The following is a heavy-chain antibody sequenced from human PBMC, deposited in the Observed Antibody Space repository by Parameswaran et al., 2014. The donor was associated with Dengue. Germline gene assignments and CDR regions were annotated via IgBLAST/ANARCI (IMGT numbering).Heavy chain of an antibody. CDR3: AREFNGGNIPYYYYYGMDA. D-gene: IGHD4-23*01. Sequence: WVRQAPGQGLEWMGWISAYNGNTNYAQKLQGRVTMTTDTSTSTAYMELRSLRSDDTAVYYCAREFNGGNIPYYYYYGMDAWGQGTTVTVSS. J-gene: IGHJ6*02. V-gene: IGHV1-18*01. CDR2: ISAYNGNT.